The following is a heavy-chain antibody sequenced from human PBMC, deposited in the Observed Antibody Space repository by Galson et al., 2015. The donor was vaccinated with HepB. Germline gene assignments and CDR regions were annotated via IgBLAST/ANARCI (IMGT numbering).Heavy chain of an antibody. D-gene: IGHD1-26*01. CDR2: ISSSGSTI. V-gene: IGHV3-11*01. J-gene: IGHJ4*02. Sequence: SLRLSCAASGFTFSNYYMSWIRQAPGKGLEWVSYISSSGSTIYYADSVKGRFTISRDNAKNSLYLQMNSLRAEDTAVYYCARVHSGSYSYCFDYWGQGTLVTVSS. CDR1: GFTFSNYY. CDR3: ARVHSGSYSYCFDY.